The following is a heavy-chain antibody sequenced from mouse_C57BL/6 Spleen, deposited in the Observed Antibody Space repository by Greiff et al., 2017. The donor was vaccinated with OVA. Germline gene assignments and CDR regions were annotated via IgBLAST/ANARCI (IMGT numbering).Heavy chain of an antibody. CDR2: INPSNGGT. CDR1: GYTFTSYW. V-gene: IGHV1-53*01. CDR3: ARCRYDYDGPTDAMDY. Sequence: QVQLQQPGTELVKPGASVKLSCKASGYTFTSYWMHWVKQRPGQGLEWIGNINPSNGGTNYNEKFKSKATLTVDKSSSTAYMQLSSLTSEDSAVYYCARCRYDYDGPTDAMDYWGQGTSVTVSS. D-gene: IGHD2-4*01. J-gene: IGHJ4*01.